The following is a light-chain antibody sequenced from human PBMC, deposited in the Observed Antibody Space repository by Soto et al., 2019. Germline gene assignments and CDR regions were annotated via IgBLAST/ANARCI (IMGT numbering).Light chain of an antibody. J-gene: IGLJ1*01. CDR3: ASHTSSNTRV. Sequence: QSALTQPASVSGYPGQSIAISCIGTSSDVGAYDYVSWYQQHPDRAPKLMVYEVHNRPSGVSNRFSGSKSVNTATLTISGLQPEDEADYYCASHTSSNTRVFGTGTKVTVL. V-gene: IGLV2-14*03. CDR1: SSDVGAYDY. CDR2: EVH.